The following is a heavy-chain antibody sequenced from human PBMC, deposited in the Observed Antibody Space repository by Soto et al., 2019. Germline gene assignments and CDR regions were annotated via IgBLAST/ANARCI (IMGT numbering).Heavy chain of an antibody. V-gene: IGHV3-23*01. CDR2: IRETGNT. D-gene: IGHD1-26*01. CDR1: GFTFSNYA. CDR3: AKQQMGVIRGLEY. J-gene: IGHJ4*02. Sequence: EVQILQSGGGLEQPGGSLRLSCAASGFTFSNYAMSWIRQAPGKGLEWVSTIRETGNTYYADSVRGRFATSRDNSENTLYLQMGSLRAEDTAVYYCAKQQMGVIRGLEYWGQGTLVTVSS.